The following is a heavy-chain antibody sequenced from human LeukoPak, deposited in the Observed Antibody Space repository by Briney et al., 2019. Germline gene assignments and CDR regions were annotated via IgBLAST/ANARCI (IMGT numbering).Heavy chain of an antibody. CDR2: ISHLGTN. V-gene: IGHV4-34*01. J-gene: IGHJ1*01. CDR3: ARGIRDYVWGSYRFQH. CDR1: GFNFGGYY. Sequence: PGGSLRLSCIASGFNFGGYYMGWIRQAPGKGLEWIAEISHLGTNNTHPSLKSRVTISVDTSKNQFSLTLKSVTAADTAVYYCARGIRDYVWGSYRFQHWGQGTLVTVSS. D-gene: IGHD3-16*02.